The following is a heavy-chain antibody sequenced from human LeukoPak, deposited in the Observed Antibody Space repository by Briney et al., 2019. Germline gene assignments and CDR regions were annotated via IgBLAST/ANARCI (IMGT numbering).Heavy chain of an antibody. D-gene: IGHD3-16*02. CDR1: GYTFTGYY. V-gene: IGHV1-2*02. Sequence: ASVKVSCKASGYTFTGYYMHWVRQAPGQGLEWMGWINPNSGGTNYAQKLQGRVTMTRDTSISTAYMELSRLRSDDTAVYYCARARGLSSCSLCHFDYWGQGTLVTVSS. J-gene: IGHJ4*02. CDR2: INPNSGGT. CDR3: ARARGLSSCSLCHFDY.